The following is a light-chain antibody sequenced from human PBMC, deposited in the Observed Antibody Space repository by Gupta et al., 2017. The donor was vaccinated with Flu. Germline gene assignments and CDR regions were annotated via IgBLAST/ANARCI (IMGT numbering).Light chain of an antibody. CDR1: SSDVGRSDS. J-gene: IGLJ1*01. V-gene: IGLV2-14*01. CDR3: SSYTSTNTFYV. CDR2: DVS. Sequence: QSALTQPAYASGSPGQSITISCPGTSSDVGRSDSVSWYQQHPGKAPKLIIYDVSNRPSGVSSRFSGSKSGNTASLTISGLEAEDETDYYCSSYTSTNTFYVFGPGTKVTVL.